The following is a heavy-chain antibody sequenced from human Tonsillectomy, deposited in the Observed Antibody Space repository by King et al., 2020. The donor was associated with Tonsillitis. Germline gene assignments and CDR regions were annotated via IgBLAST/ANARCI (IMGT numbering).Heavy chain of an antibody. J-gene: IGHJ6*03. CDR1: GYSFTSYW. CDR3: ARDLDYYYYMDV. Sequence: AQLVQSGAEVKKPGESLRISCKGSGYSFTSYWISWVRQMPGKGLEWMGRIDPTDSYTNYSPSFQGHVTFSADKSISTAYLQWSSLKASDTAIYYCARDLDYYYYMDVWGKGTTVTVSS. D-gene: IGHD3/OR15-3a*01. V-gene: IGHV5-10-1*01. CDR2: IDPTDSYT.